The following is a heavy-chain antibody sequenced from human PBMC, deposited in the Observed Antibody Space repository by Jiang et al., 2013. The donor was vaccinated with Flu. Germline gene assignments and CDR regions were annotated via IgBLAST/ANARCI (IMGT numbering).Heavy chain of an antibody. Sequence: LLKPSETLSLTCTVSSGSISSFYWSWIRQPPGKGLEWIGYIYYSGTTNYNPSLKSRVTISVDTSKNQFSLKLSSVTAADTAVYYCTRANDYGDYYGMDVWGKGTTVTVSS. D-gene: IGHD4-17*01. V-gene: IGHV4-59*01. J-gene: IGHJ6*04. CDR1: SGSISSFY. CDR3: TRANDYGDYYGMDV. CDR2: IYYSGTT.